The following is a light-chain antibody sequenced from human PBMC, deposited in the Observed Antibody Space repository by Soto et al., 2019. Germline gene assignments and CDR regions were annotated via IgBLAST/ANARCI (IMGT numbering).Light chain of an antibody. CDR1: SSDVGGYIY. J-gene: IGLJ1*01. CDR3: SSYTTSSSYV. V-gene: IGLV2-14*01. CDR2: DVT. Sequence: QSALTQPASVSGSPGQSITISCTGTSSDVGGYIYVSWYQQHPGKAPKLMIYDVTSRPSGVSYRFSGSESGNTASLTISGLQAEDEADYYCSSYTTSSSYVFGTGTKVTV.